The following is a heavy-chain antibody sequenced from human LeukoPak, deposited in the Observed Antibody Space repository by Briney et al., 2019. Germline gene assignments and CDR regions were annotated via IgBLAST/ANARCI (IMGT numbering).Heavy chain of an antibody. V-gene: IGHV4-59*01. D-gene: IGHD6-13*01. Sequence: PSETLSLTCTVSGGSISGYYWSWIRQPPGKGLEWIGYIHYSGSTNYNPSLNSRVIISVDTSKNQFSLKLSSVTAAGTAVYYCARDVAGYGSSWQFDYWGQGTLVTVSS. J-gene: IGHJ4*02. CDR2: IHYSGST. CDR3: ARDVAGYGSSWQFDY. CDR1: GGSISGYY.